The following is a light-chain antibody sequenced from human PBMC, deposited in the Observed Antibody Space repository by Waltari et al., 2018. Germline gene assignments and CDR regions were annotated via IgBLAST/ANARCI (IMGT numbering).Light chain of an antibody. CDR2: GAS. V-gene: IGKV3-15*01. CDR1: PSVSSN. CDR3: QQYNNWRT. J-gene: IGKJ1*01. Sequence: EIVMTQSPATLSVSPGERATLSCRASPSVSSNLAWYQQRPGPPPRLLISGASTRATGIPARFSGSGSGTEFTLTISSLQSEDFAVYYCQQYNNWRTFGQGTKVEIK.